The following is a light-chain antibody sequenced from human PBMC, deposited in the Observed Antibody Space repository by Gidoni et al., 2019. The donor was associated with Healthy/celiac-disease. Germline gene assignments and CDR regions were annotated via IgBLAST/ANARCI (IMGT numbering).Light chain of an antibody. J-gene: IGKJ4*01. CDR2: DAS. CDR1: QSVSSY. V-gene: IGKV3-11*01. CDR3: QQRSNWRLT. Sequence: EIVLTQSPATLYLSPGERATLSCRASQSVSSYLAWYQQKPGQAPRLLTYDASNSATGIPARFSGSGSGTDFTLTISSLEPEDFSVYYCQQRSNWRLTFGGGTKVEIK.